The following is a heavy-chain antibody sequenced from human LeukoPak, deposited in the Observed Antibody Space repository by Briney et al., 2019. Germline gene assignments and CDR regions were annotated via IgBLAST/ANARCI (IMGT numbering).Heavy chain of an antibody. CDR2: IYYSGST. CDR3: AGGWSPYYGMDV. Sequence: SETLSLTCTVSGGSISSYYWSWIRQPPGKGLEWIGYIYYSGSTNYNPSLKSRVTISVDTSKNQFSLKLSSVTAADTAVYYCAGGWSPYYGMDVWGQGTTVTVSS. J-gene: IGHJ6*02. V-gene: IGHV4-59*01. CDR1: GGSISSYY. D-gene: IGHD6-13*01.